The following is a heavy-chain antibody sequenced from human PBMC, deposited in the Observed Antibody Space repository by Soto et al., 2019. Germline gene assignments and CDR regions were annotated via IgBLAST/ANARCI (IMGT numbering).Heavy chain of an antibody. CDR3: ARDHDPNWFDP. D-gene: IGHD3-3*01. CDR2: ISSSSSYI. J-gene: IGHJ5*02. CDR1: GFTFSSYS. Sequence: PGGSLRLSCAASGFTFSSYSMNWVRQAPEKGLEWVSYISSSSSYIYYADSVKGRFTISRDNAKNSLYLQMNSLRAEDTAVYYCARDHDPNWFDPWGQGTLVTVSS. V-gene: IGHV3-21*05.